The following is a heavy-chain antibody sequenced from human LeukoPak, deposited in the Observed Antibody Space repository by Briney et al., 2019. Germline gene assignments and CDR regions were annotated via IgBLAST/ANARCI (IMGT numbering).Heavy chain of an antibody. D-gene: IGHD4-17*01. CDR2: ISSSHSTI. CDR3: AREVPTGQAFDI. CDR1: GFTLSSYE. Sequence: PGGSLRLSCAASGFTLSSYEMNWVRQAPGKGLEWVSYISSSHSTIYYADSVKGRFTISRDNAKNSLYLQMNSLRAEDTAVYYCAREVPTGQAFDIWGQGTMVTVSS. V-gene: IGHV3-48*03. J-gene: IGHJ3*02.